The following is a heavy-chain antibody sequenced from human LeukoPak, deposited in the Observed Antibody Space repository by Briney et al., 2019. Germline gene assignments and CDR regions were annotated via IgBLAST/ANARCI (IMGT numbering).Heavy chain of an antibody. CDR2: INPNSGGT. V-gene: IGHV1-2*02. CDR3: TTWLYGSGSYYNPKTQDNDAFDI. Sequence: ASVKVSCKASGYTFTGYYMHWVRQAPGQGLEWMGWINPNSGGTNYAQKFQGRVTMTRDTSISTAYMELSRLRSDDTAVYYCTTWLYGSGSYYNPKTQDNDAFDIWGQGTMVTVSS. D-gene: IGHD3-10*01. CDR1: GYTFTGYY. J-gene: IGHJ3*02.